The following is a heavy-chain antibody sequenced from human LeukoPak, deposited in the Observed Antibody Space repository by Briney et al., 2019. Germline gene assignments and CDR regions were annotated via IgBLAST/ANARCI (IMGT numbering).Heavy chain of an antibody. D-gene: IGHD6-13*01. Sequence: SETLSFTCAVYGGSFSGYYWSWIRQPPGKGLEWIGEINHSGSTNYNPSLKSRVTISVDTSKNQFPLKLSSVTAADTAVYYCASGRQLVHFDYWGQGTLVTVSS. CDR3: ASGRQLVHFDY. V-gene: IGHV4-34*01. J-gene: IGHJ4*02. CDR2: INHSGST. CDR1: GGSFSGYY.